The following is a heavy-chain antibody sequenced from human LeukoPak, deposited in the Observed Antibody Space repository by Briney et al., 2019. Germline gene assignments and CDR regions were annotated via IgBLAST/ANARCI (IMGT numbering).Heavy chain of an antibody. CDR2: VSTYNGDT. CDR3: ARDVDTATDQINDY. CDR1: GYTFTSHG. J-gene: IGHJ4*02. D-gene: IGHD5-18*01. V-gene: IGHV1-18*04. Sequence: ASVRVSCKASGYTFTSHGISWVRQAPGQGLEWMGWVSTYNGDTNYVPKYQGRVTMTTDTSTSTAYMELRSLRSDDTAVYYCARDVDTATDQINDYWGQGTPVTVSS.